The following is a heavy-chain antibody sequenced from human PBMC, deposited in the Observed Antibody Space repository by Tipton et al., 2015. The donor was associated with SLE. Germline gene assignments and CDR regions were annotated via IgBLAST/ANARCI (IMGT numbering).Heavy chain of an antibody. D-gene: IGHD6-13*01. J-gene: IGHJ4*02. CDR3: VAAGTQYY. V-gene: IGHV3-9*01. Sequence: SLRLSCVASGFTFDDYAMHWVRQAPGKGLEWVSSISWHSSSIGYADSVKGRFTISRDNAKNSLYLQMNSLKTEDTAVYYCVAAGTQYYWGQGTLVTVSS. CDR2: ISWHSSSI. CDR1: GFTFDDYA.